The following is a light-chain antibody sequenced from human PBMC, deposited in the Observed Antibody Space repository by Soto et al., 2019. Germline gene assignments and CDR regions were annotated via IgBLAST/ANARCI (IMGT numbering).Light chain of an antibody. CDR3: QQRSSFPPMYT. Sequence: EIVLTQSPATLSLSPGERATLSCRASQSVSSYLAWYQQKPAQAPSRLIYDASNRATGIPARFSGSGSGTDFTLTISSLEPADFAVYYCQQRSSFPPMYTFGQGTKLEIK. V-gene: IGKV3-11*01. CDR1: QSVSSY. CDR2: DAS. J-gene: IGKJ2*01.